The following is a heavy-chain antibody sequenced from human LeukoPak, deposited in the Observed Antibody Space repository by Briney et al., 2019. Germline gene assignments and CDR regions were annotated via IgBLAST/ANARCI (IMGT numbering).Heavy chain of an antibody. CDR1: GYTFTSYD. Sequence: ASGKVSCKASGYTFTSYDINWVRQANGPGHEWMGWMNPNSGNTSYAQKFQGRVTITRKTSISTAYMERSSLRSEDTAVYYCARTYYYDSSGYTNAFDIWGQGTRVTVSS. J-gene: IGHJ3*02. CDR2: MNPNSGNT. D-gene: IGHD3-22*01. V-gene: IGHV1-8*03. CDR3: ARTYYYDSSGYTNAFDI.